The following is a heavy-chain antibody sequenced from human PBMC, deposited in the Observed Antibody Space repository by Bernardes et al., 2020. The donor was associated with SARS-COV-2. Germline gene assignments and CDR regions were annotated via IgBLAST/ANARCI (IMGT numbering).Heavy chain of an antibody. J-gene: IGHJ4*02. CDR3: ARGWRENSFDY. D-gene: IGHD2-15*01. V-gene: IGHV3-48*01. CDR2: ISSGGDTI. CDR1: GFIVTTYS. Sequence: GGSLRLSCVGSGFIVTTYSMSWVRQAPGKGLEWLLFISSGGDTIHDADSVRGRFTVSRDDAKNSVYLQMNSLRAEDTAVYYCARGWRENSFDYWGQGALVTVSS.